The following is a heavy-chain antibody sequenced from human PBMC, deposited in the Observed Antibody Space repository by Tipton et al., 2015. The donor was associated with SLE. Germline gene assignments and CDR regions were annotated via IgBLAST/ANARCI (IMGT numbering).Heavy chain of an antibody. CDR1: GFTFSSYA. Sequence: SLRLSCAASGFTFSSYAMSWVRQAPGKGLEWVSAIRGDGSATFYADSVKGRFTISRDNSKDTLYLQMNSLRAEDTAVYYCAKDYNHDNADYNWGQGTLVIVSS. V-gene: IGHV3-23*01. CDR2: IRGDGSAT. D-gene: IGHD4-17*01. CDR3: AKDYNHDNADYN. J-gene: IGHJ4*02.